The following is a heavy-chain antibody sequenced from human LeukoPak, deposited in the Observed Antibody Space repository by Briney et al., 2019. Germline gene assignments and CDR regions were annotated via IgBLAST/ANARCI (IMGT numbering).Heavy chain of an antibody. V-gene: IGHV3-23*01. CDR2: ISGSGGST. J-gene: IGHJ4*02. CDR1: GFTFSSYA. CDR3: AKEPDSSGWYRTFDY. D-gene: IGHD6-19*01. Sequence: GGSLRLSCAASGFTFSSYAMSWVRQAPGKGLEWVSAISGSGGSTYYADSEKGRFTISRDNSKNTLYLQMNSLRAEDTAVYYCAKEPDSSGWYRTFDYWGQGTLVTVSS.